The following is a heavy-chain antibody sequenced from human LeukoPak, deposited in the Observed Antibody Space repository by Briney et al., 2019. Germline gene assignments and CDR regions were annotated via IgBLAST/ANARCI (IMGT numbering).Heavy chain of an antibody. CDR3: ARRGRNVVVPAAMSAMDV. CDR1: GFTFSSYS. J-gene: IGHJ6*02. V-gene: IGHV3-21*01. D-gene: IGHD2-2*01. Sequence: PGGSLRLSCAASGFTFSSYSMNWVRQAPGKGLEWVSSISSSRSYIYYADSVKGRFTISRDNAKNSLYLQMNSLRAEDTAVYYCARRGRNVVVPAAMSAMDVWGQGTTVTVSS. CDR2: ISSSRSYI.